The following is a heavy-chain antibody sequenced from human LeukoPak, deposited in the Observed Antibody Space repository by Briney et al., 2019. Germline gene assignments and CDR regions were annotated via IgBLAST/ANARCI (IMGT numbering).Heavy chain of an antibody. Sequence: PGGSLRLSCAASGFTFSSYAMSWVRQAPGKGLEWVSAISGSGGSTYYADSVKGRFTISRDNSKNTLYLQMNSLRAEDTAVYYCAKGERGLLWFGELFYYFDYWGQGTLVTVSS. J-gene: IGHJ4*02. V-gene: IGHV3-23*01. CDR1: GFTFSSYA. CDR2: ISGSGGST. CDR3: AKGERGLLWFGELFYYFDY. D-gene: IGHD3-10*01.